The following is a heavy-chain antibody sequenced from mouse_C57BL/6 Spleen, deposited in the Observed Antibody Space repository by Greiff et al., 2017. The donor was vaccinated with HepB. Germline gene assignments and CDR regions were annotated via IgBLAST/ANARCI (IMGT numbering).Heavy chain of an antibody. CDR2: IDPENGDT. Sequence: VQLQQSGAELVRPGASVKLSCTASGFNIKDDYMHWVKQRPEQGLEWIGWIDPENGDTEYASKFQGKATITADTSSNTAYLQLSSLTSEDTAVYYCTTGGSSPLAMAYWGQGTSVTVSS. CDR1: GFNIKDDY. J-gene: IGHJ4*01. V-gene: IGHV14-4*01. D-gene: IGHD1-1*01. CDR3: TTGGSSPLAMAY.